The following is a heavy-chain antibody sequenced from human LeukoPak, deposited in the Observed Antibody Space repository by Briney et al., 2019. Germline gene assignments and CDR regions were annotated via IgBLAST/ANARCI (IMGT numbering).Heavy chain of an antibody. Sequence: PSETLSLTCTVSGYSISSGYYWGWIRQPPGKGLEWIGSIYHSGSTYYNPSLKSRVTISVDASKNQFSLKLSSVTAADTAVYYCARHRAAVRRTPSSETNWFDPWGQGTLVTVSS. D-gene: IGHD3-10*01. CDR2: IYHSGST. J-gene: IGHJ5*02. CDR3: ARHRAAVRRTPSSETNWFDP. V-gene: IGHV4-38-2*02. CDR1: GYSISSGYY.